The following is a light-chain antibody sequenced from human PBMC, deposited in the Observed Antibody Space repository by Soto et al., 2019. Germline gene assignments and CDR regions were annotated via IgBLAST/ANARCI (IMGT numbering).Light chain of an antibody. CDR1: QNINSW. CDR3: QQYNVYSWT. CDR2: EAS. J-gene: IGKJ1*01. V-gene: IGKV1-5*03. Sequence: DIQMTQALSSLSASVGDRVTITCLASQNINSWWAWYQQKPGKAPKLLIYEASSLEKGVPARFGGSGSGTESTLTISSLQPDDFATYYCQQYNVYSWTFGQGTKVDIK.